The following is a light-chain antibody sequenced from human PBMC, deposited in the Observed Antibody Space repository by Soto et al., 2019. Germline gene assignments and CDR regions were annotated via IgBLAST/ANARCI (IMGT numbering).Light chain of an antibody. Sequence: QPVLTQPPSVSEAPTQRVTISCSGSSSNIGNNAVNWYQQLPGKAPKLLIYYDDLLPSGVSDRFSGSKSGTSASLAISGLQSEDEADYYCAAWDDSLNAFVFGTGTKLTVL. V-gene: IGLV1-36*01. CDR1: SSNIGNNA. CDR3: AAWDDSLNAFV. CDR2: YDD. J-gene: IGLJ1*01.